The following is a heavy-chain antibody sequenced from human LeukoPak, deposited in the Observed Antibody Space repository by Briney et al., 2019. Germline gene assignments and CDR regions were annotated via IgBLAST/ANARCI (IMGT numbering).Heavy chain of an antibody. CDR3: ASLPTYSGYKGFDY. V-gene: IGHV4-38-2*02. CDR1: GYSISSGYY. J-gene: IGHJ4*02. D-gene: IGHD5-12*01. Sequence: RASETLSLTCTVSGYSISSGYYWGWIRQPPGKGLEWIGSIYHSGSTYYNPSLKSRVTISVDTSKNQFSLKLSSVTAADTAVYYCASLPTYSGYKGFDYWGQGTLVTVSS. CDR2: IYHSGST.